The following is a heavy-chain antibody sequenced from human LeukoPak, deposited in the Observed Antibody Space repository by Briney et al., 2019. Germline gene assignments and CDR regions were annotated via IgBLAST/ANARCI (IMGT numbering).Heavy chain of an antibody. CDR3: ARGTLYGDYFQVDY. Sequence: SEALSLTCTVSGGSISNYYWSWIRQPAGKGLEWIGRIYKSGTTNYNPSLESRLTISVDNSKNQFSLQLSSVTAADTAVYYCARGTLYGDYFQVDYWGQGTLVTVSS. V-gene: IGHV4-4*07. CDR1: GGSISNYY. CDR2: IYKSGTT. J-gene: IGHJ4*02. D-gene: IGHD4-17*01.